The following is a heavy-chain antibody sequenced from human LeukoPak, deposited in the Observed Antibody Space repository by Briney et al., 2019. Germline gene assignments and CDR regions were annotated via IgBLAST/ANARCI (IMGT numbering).Heavy chain of an antibody. CDR1: GNSISSRTYY. D-gene: IGHD3-22*01. J-gene: IGHJ3*02. Sequence: SQTLSLTCTVSGNSISSRTYYWSWVRQHPGKGLEWIGYIYSIESTYYNPSLKSRVTISGDTSKNQFSLRLTPVTAADTAVYYCARGDYDSSGYYVTYDGFDIWGQGKMVTVSS. CDR3: ARGDYDSSGYYVTYDGFDI. CDR2: IYSIEST. V-gene: IGHV4-31*03.